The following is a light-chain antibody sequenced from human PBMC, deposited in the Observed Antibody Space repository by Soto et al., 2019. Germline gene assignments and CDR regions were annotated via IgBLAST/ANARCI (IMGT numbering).Light chain of an antibody. CDR3: QQSYNNPRT. J-gene: IGKJ1*01. Sequence: DIPMTQAPSFLRACVGDRATIXCRASQTVGNEISWCKQIAGKPPNHMISASSTLQGGGPSRFSGSGSVTEFTRTITSQQHEDFATYYCQQSYNNPRTFGQGTKVEIK. V-gene: IGKV1-39*01. CDR1: QTVGNE. CDR2: ASS.